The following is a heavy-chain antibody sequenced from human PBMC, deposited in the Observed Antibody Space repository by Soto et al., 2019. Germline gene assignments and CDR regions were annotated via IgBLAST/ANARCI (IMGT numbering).Heavy chain of an antibody. V-gene: IGHV4-39*01. D-gene: IGHD1-20*01. J-gene: IGHJ4*02. CDR2: TYYSGST. Sequence: QLQLQESGPGLVKPSETLSLTCTVSGGSISSSSYYWGWIRQPPGKGLEWIGSTYYSGSTYYNPSLKSRVTISVDTSKNQFSLKLSSVTAADTAVYYCARLEMGITGTKTVDYWGQGTLVTVSS. CDR1: GGSISSSSYY. CDR3: ARLEMGITGTKTVDY.